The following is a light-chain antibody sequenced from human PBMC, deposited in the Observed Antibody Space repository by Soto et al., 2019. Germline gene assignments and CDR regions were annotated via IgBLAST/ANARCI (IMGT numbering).Light chain of an antibody. CDR1: QSVLYSSNNKNY. J-gene: IGKJ4*01. V-gene: IGKV4-1*01. CDR3: QQYYNTPLT. CDR2: WAS. Sequence: DIVMTQSPDALAVSLGERATINCRSSQSVLYSSNNKNYLAWYQQKPGQPPKLLIYWASTRESGVPDRFSGSGSGTDITLTISSLQAEDVAVYYGQQYYNTPLTFGGGTKVEIK.